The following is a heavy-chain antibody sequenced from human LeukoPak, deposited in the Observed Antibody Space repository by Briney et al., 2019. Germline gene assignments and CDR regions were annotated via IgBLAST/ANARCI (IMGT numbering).Heavy chain of an antibody. CDR2: IYTSGST. Sequence: SQTLSLTCTVSGGSISSGSCYWSWIRQPAGKGLEWIGRIYTSGSTNYNPSLKSRVTISVDTSKNQFSLKLSSVTAADTAVYYCARFDGIPGWFDPWGQGTLVTVPS. J-gene: IGHJ5*02. V-gene: IGHV4-61*02. CDR1: GGSISSGSCY. CDR3: ARFDGIPGWFDP. D-gene: IGHD1-1*01.